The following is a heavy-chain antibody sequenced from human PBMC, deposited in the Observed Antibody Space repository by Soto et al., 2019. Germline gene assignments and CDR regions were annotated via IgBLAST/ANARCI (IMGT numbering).Heavy chain of an antibody. CDR1: DGTISSLDYY. Sequence: SETQCLRCTVADGTISSLDYYRSSIRKHPGKGLEWIGYIYYSESTYYNPSLKSRVTISVDTSRNEFSLRLSSVTAADTAVYYCAILNGYCSRTNWHGYSGMDVWGQGTTVTVSS. V-gene: IGHV4-30-4*01. D-gene: IGHD2-2*03. J-gene: IGHJ6*02. CDR3: AILNGYCSRTNWHGYSGMDV. CDR2: IYYSEST.